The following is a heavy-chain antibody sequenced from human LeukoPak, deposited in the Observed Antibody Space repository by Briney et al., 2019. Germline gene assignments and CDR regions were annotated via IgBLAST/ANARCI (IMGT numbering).Heavy chain of an antibody. J-gene: IGHJ4*02. Sequence: RSLRLSCAASGFTFSSYGMHWVRQAPGKGLEWVAVISYDGSNKYYADSVKGRFTISRDNSKNTLYLQMNSLRAEDTAVYYCAKAGYYDSSGYYYFDYWGQGTLVTVSS. CDR1: GFTFSSYG. D-gene: IGHD3-22*01. CDR2: ISYDGSNK. CDR3: AKAGYYDSSGYYYFDY. V-gene: IGHV3-30*18.